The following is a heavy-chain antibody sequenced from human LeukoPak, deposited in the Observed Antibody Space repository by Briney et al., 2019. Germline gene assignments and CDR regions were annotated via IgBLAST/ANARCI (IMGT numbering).Heavy chain of an antibody. CDR3: AKYSDYGDY. J-gene: IGHJ4*02. D-gene: IGHD2-21*01. V-gene: IGHV3-64D*09. Sequence: GGSLRLSCAASGFTFSIYAMNWVRQAPGKGLEYVSAISSNGGSTYYADSVKGRFTISRDNSKNTLYLQMSSLRAEDTAVYYCAKYSDYGDYWGQGTLVTVSS. CDR2: ISSNGGST. CDR1: GFTFSIYA.